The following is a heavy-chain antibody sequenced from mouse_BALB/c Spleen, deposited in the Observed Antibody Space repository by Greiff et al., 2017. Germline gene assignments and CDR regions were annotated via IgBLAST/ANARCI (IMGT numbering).Heavy chain of an antibody. Sequence: EVQVVESGGDLVKPGGSLKLSCAASGFTFSSYGMSWVRQTPDKRLEWVATISSGGSYTYYPDSVKGRFTISRDNAKNTLYLQMSSLKSEDTAMYYCARHGGLLKDWFAYWGQGTLVTVSA. CDR2: ISSGGSYT. J-gene: IGHJ3*01. CDR1: GFTFSSYG. CDR3: ARHGGLLKDWFAY. D-gene: IGHD1-1*01. V-gene: IGHV5-6*01.